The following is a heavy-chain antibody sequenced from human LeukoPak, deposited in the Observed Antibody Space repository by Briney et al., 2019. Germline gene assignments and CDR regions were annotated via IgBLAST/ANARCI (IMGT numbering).Heavy chain of an antibody. J-gene: IGHJ6*03. CDR1: GGSFNGYY. D-gene: IGHD2-21*02. Sequence: SETLSLTCNVSGGSFNGYYWTWIRQPPGKGLEWIAEINHIGTTNHNPSLKSRVSVSTDTSKNQFFLKLTSVTAADTALYYCARLVVTAPQNHYYMDVWGEGTTATVSS. V-gene: IGHV4-34*01. CDR2: INHIGTT. CDR3: ARLVVTAPQNHYYMDV.